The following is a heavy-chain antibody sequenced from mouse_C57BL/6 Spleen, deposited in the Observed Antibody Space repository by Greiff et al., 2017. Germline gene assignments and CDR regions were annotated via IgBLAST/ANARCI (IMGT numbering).Heavy chain of an antibody. CDR2: IYPGDGDT. J-gene: IGHJ3*01. D-gene: IGHD1-1*01. Sequence: QVQLKESGAELVKPGASVKISCKASGYAFSSYWMNWVKQRPGKGLEWIGQIYPGDGDTNYNGKFKGKATLTADKSSSTAYMQLSSLTSEDSAVYFCARSYGSSYQAWFAYWGQGTLVTVSA. V-gene: IGHV1-80*01. CDR1: GYAFSSYW. CDR3: ARSYGSSYQAWFAY.